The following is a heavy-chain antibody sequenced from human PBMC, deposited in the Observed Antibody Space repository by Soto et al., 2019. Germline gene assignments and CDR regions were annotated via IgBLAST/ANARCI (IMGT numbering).Heavy chain of an antibody. CDR1: GYTFTSYA. J-gene: IGHJ3*02. D-gene: IGHD3-16*01. Sequence: QVQLVQSGAEVKKPGASVKVSCKASGYTFTSYALHWVRQAPGQRLGWMGWINAGNGNTKYSQKFQGRVTITRDTSASTAYMELSSLGSEDTAVYYCAKDFVSWDYIWGRGEAFDIWGQGTMVTVSS. V-gene: IGHV1-3*01. CDR3: AKDFVSWDYIWGRGEAFDI. CDR2: INAGNGNT.